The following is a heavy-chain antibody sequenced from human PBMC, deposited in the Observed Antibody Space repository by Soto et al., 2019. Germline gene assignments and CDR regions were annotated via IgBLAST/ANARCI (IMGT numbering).Heavy chain of an antibody. J-gene: IGHJ5*02. Sequence: PSETLSLTCTVSGGSISSYYWSWIRQPAGKGLEWIGRIYTSGSTNYNPSLKSRVTMSVDTSKNQFSLKLSSVTAADTAVYYCARGYYDFWSGYYERGNWFDPWGQGTLVTVS. D-gene: IGHD3-3*01. V-gene: IGHV4-4*07. CDR2: IYTSGST. CDR1: GGSISSYY. CDR3: ARGYYDFWSGYYERGNWFDP.